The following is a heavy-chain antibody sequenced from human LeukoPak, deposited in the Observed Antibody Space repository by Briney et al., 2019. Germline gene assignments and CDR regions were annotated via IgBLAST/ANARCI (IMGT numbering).Heavy chain of an antibody. CDR1: GYTFTSYY. Sequence: ASVKVSCKASGYTFTSYYMHWVRQAPGQGLEWMGIINPSGGSTSYAQKFQGRVTITADESTSTAYMELSSLRSEDTAVYYCARLGRGYCSSTSCYAYYYGMDVWGQGTTVTVSS. CDR2: INPSGGST. V-gene: IGHV1-46*01. D-gene: IGHD2-2*01. J-gene: IGHJ6*02. CDR3: ARLGRGYCSSTSCYAYYYGMDV.